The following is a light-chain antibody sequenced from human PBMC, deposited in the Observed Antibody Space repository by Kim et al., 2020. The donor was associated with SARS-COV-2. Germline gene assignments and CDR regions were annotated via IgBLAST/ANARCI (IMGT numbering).Light chain of an antibody. CDR2: GAS. CDR3: QQYGSSPWT. V-gene: IGKV3-20*01. Sequence: PGERATLSCRASQSVSRSYLTWYQQKPGQAPRLLIYGASRRATGIPDRFSGSGFGTDFTLTISRLEPEDFAVYYCQQYGSSPWTFGQGTKVDIK. J-gene: IGKJ1*01. CDR1: QSVSRSY.